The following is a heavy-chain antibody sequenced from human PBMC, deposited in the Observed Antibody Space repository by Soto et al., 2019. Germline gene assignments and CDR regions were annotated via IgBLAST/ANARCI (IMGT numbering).Heavy chain of an antibody. CDR1: GLTFNSYA. D-gene: IGHD2-15*01. Sequence: EVQLLESGGGLVQPGGSLRLSCAASGLTFNSYAMTWVRQAPGRGLEWVSGVDGSGFTSYHADSVKGRFTISRNNTKNTPYLQINSLRAENTAVYYCAKALGLNCGGSWFDAFDVWGQGAMVSFS. CDR2: VDGSGFTS. CDR3: AKALGLNCGGSWFDAFDV. J-gene: IGHJ3*01. V-gene: IGHV3-23*01.